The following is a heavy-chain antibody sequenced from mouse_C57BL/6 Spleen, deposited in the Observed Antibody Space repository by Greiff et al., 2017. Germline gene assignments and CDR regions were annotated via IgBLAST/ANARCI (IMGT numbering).Heavy chain of an antibody. Sequence: EVKLMESEGGLVQPGSSMKLSCTASGFTFSDYYMAWVRQVPEKGLEWVANINYDGSSTYYLGSLKSRFIISRDNAKNILYLQMSSLKSEDTATYYCARVNYGSSLYWYFDVWGTGTTVTVSS. CDR3: ARVNYGSSLYWYFDV. CDR1: GFTFSDYY. J-gene: IGHJ1*03. D-gene: IGHD1-1*01. V-gene: IGHV5-16*01. CDR2: INYDGSST.